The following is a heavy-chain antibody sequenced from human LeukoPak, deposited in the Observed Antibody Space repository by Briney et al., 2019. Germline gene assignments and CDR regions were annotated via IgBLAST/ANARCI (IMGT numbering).Heavy chain of an antibody. CDR1: GGSISPYY. D-gene: IGHD3-10*01. V-gene: IGHV4-59*08. CDR2: IFYSGST. Sequence: SSETPSLTCTVSGGSISPYYWSWIRQPPGTGLEWIGNIFYSGSTKYNPSLQSRVSISVDTSKNQFSLNLSSVTAADTAVYYCARLLAGEYDPFDIWGQGTMVTVSS. CDR3: ARLLAGEYDPFDI. J-gene: IGHJ3*02.